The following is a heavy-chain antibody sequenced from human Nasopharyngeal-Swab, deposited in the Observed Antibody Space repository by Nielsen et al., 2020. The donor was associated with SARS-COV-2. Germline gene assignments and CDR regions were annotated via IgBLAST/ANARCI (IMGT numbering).Heavy chain of an antibody. CDR1: GFTVSSNS. D-gene: IGHD3-16*01. CDR3: ARGGGDDYVWGSYNYYFDY. J-gene: IGHJ4*02. V-gene: IGHV3-53*01. Sequence: GGSLRLSCAASGFTVSSNSMSWVRQAPGKGLEWVSVISSGGSTYYADSVKGRFTISRDNSKNTLYLQMNSLRAEDTAVYYCARGGGDDYVWGSYNYYFDYWGQGTLVTVSS. CDR2: ISSGGST.